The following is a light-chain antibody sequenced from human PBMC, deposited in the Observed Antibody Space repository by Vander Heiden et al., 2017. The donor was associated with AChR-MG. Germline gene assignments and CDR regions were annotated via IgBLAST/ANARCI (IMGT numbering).Light chain of an antibody. CDR3: QQYGT. CDR1: QSVSSSY. CDR2: GAS. J-gene: IGKJ2*01. V-gene: IGKV3-20*01. Sequence: EIVLTQSPGTLSLSPGERATLSCRASQSVSSSYLAGYQQKPGQAPRLLIYGASSRATGITDRFSGSGSGTDFTRTISRLEPEDFAGDDGQQYGTFGQGTKLEIK.